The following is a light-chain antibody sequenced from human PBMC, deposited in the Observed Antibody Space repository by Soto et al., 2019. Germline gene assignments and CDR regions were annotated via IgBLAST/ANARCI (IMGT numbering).Light chain of an antibody. J-gene: IGKJ3*01. CDR3: QQYGSSPCT. CDR2: EAS. V-gene: IGKV3-11*01. Sequence: EIVLTQSPATLSLSPGERATLSCRASQTVSSSLAWYQQKPGQAPRLLIYEASNRATGIPARFSGSGSGTDFTLTISRLEPEDFAVYYCQQYGSSPCTFGPGTKVDIK. CDR1: QTVSSS.